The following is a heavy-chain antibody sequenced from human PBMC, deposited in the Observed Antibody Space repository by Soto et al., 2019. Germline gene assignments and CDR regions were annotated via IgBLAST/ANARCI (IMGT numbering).Heavy chain of an antibody. CDR2: ISAYNGNR. V-gene: IGHV1-18*01. D-gene: IGHD1-26*01. Sequence: ASVKVSCKASGYTFSHYGIGWVRQAPGQGLEGMGWISAYNGNRHFAEGLRGRITMPTNTTTSTADMELRNLSSDDTAVYYCARGGQECSNSGCGYIYDGMDVWGQGTTVTVSS. CDR3: ARGGQECSNSGCGYIYDGMDV. CDR1: GYTFSHYG. J-gene: IGHJ6*02.